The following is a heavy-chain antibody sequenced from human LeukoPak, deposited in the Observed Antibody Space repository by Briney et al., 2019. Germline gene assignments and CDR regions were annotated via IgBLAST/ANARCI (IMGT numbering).Heavy chain of an antibody. D-gene: IGHD2-15*01. CDR2: ISGSGGST. CDR1: GVTISSYA. CDR3: AKDDIVVVVAATRPFDY. V-gene: IGHV3-23*01. Sequence: GGSLRLTCAASGVTISSYAMSWVRQPPGKGLEWVSAISGSGGSTYYADSVKGRFTISRDNSKNTLYLQMNSLRAEDTAVYYCAKDDIVVVVAATRPFDYWGQGTLVTVSS. J-gene: IGHJ4*02.